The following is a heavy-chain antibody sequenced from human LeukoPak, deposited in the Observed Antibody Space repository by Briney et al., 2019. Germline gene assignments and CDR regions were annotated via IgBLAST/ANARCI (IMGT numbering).Heavy chain of an antibody. CDR2: IYSGGST. D-gene: IGHD6-13*01. V-gene: IGHV3-66*01. CDR1: GFTVSSNY. Sequence: GGSLRLSCAASGFTVSSNYMSWVRQAPGKGLEWVSVIYSGGSTYYADSVKGRFTISRENAKNSLYLQMNSLRAGDTAVYYCARSAAAGTIELDYWGQGTLVTVSS. J-gene: IGHJ4*02. CDR3: ARSAAAGTIELDY.